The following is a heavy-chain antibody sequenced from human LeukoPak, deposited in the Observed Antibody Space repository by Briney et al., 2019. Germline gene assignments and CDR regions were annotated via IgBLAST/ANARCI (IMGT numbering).Heavy chain of an antibody. D-gene: IGHD6-6*01. Sequence: ASLKVSCKASGYTFTSYDINWVRQATGQGLEWMGWMNPNRGNTGYAQKFAGIVTMTSNTSISTAYMELSSLRSEDTVVYYCARTYSSSFYYYYYMDVWGKGITVTVSS. CDR2: MNPNRGNT. J-gene: IGHJ6*03. V-gene: IGHV1-8*01. CDR1: GYTFTSYD. CDR3: ARTYSSSFYYYYYMDV.